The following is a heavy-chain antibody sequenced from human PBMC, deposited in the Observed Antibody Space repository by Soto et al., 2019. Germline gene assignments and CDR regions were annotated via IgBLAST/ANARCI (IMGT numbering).Heavy chain of an antibody. Sequence: QVQLVESGGGVAQPGRSLRLSCAASGFTFTTSAMHWVRQAPGKVLEWVAVISYDGGNKYYGDSVKGRFTISRDNSKSTLYLQMTSLRAGDKAVYYCARHQVSGVWEIDLWGQGTLVTVSS. CDR3: ARHQVSGVWEIDL. V-gene: IGHV3-30-3*01. J-gene: IGHJ5*02. D-gene: IGHD1-26*01. CDR1: GFTFTTSA. CDR2: ISYDGGNK.